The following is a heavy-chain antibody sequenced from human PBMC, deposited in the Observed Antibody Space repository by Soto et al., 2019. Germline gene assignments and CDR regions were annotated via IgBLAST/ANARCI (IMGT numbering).Heavy chain of an antibody. CDR2: IYATGTT. CDR1: GASISGYY. V-gene: IGHV4-4*07. J-gene: IGHJ5*02. D-gene: IGHD2-2*03. CDR3: VRDGSKSLRNCLDR. Sequence: SETLSLTCTVCGASISGYYWSWSRKSVGKGLEWIGRIYATGTTDYNPSLKSRVMMSVDTSKKQFSLKLRSVTAADTAVSDCVRDGSKSLRNCLDRWGQ.